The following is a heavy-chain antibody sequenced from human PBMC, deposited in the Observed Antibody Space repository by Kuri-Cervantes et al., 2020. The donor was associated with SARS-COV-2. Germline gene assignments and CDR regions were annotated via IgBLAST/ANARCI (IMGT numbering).Heavy chain of an antibody. Sequence: LSLTCAASGFTFSSYAMHWVRQAPGKGLEWVAVILYDGSNKYYADSEKGRFTISRDNSKNTLYLQMNSLRAEDTAVYYCARPPRGLLSWFDYWGQGTLVTVSS. V-gene: IGHV3-30-3*01. CDR1: GFTFSSYA. D-gene: IGHD2-2*01. CDR2: ILYDGSNK. J-gene: IGHJ4*02. CDR3: ARPPRGLLSWFDY.